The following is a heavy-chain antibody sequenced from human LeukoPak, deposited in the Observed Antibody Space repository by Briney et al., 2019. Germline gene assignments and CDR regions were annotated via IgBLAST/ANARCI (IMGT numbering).Heavy chain of an antibody. Sequence: PSETLSLTCTVSGGSITSSVYYWAWIRQPPEKGLEWIGSIYYSGSTYYNPSLKTRVTISLNTSKRQFSLKLTSVTAADTAMYFCARRYSSTHFDYWGQGTLVTVSS. CDR2: IYYSGST. CDR3: ARRYSSTHFDY. V-gene: IGHV4-39*01. D-gene: IGHD6-13*01. CDR1: GGSITSSVYY. J-gene: IGHJ4*02.